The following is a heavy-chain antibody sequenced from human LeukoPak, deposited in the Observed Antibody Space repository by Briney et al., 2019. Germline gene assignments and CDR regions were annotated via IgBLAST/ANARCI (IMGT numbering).Heavy chain of an antibody. CDR2: IYYSGST. D-gene: IGHD1-26*01. CDR1: GGSISSYY. Sequence: SETLSPTCTVSGGSISSYYWSWIRQPPGKGLEWIGYIYYSGSTNYNPSLKSRVTISVDTSKNQFPLKLSSVTAADTAVYYCARGVGATRIDYWGQGTLVTVSS. J-gene: IGHJ4*02. CDR3: ARGVGATRIDY. V-gene: IGHV4-59*01.